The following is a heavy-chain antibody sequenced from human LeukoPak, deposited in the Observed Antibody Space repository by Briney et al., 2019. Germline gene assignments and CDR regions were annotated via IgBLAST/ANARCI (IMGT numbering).Heavy chain of an antibody. CDR2: ISGSGGST. D-gene: IGHD3-10*01. V-gene: IGHV3-23*01. J-gene: IGHJ4*02. CDR3: AKSSHQNDGSLKGIRGGGGLFDY. CDR1: GFTFSSYA. Sequence: GGSLRLSCAASGFTFSSYAMSWVRQAPGKGLEWVSAISGSGGSTYYADSVKGRFTISRDNSKNTLYLQMNSLRAEDTAVYYCAKSSHQNDGSLKGIRGGGGLFDYWGQGTLVTVSS.